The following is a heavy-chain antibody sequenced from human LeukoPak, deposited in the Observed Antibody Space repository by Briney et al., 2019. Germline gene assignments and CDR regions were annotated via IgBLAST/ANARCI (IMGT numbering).Heavy chain of an antibody. V-gene: IGHV4-30-2*01. CDR3: ARHPRSPTSCYTIYWFDP. CDR1: GGSISSGGYS. Sequence: SETLSLTCAVSGGSISSGGYSWSWIRQPPGKGLEWIGYIYHSGSTYYNPSLKSRVTISVDRSKNQFSLKLSSVTAADTAVYYCARHPRSPTSCYTIYWFDPWGQGTLVTISS. D-gene: IGHD2-2*02. J-gene: IGHJ5*02. CDR2: IYHSGST.